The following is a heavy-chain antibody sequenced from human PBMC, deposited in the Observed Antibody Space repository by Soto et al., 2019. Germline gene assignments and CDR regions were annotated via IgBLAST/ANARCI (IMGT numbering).Heavy chain of an antibody. V-gene: IGHV3-30-3*01. Sequence: QVQLVESGGGVVQPGRSLRLSCAASGFTLSSYAMHWVRQAPGKGLEWVAVISYDGSNKYYADSVKGRFTISRDNSKNTLYLQMNSLRAEDTAVYYCARPNTAKGTWGIDYWGQGTLVTVSS. J-gene: IGHJ4*02. CDR1: GFTLSSYA. D-gene: IGHD5-18*01. CDR3: ARPNTAKGTWGIDY. CDR2: ISYDGSNK.